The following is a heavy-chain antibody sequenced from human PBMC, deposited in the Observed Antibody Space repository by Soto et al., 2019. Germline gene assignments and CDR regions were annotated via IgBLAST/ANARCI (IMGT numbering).Heavy chain of an antibody. Sequence: NPSETLSLTCAVYGGSFSGYYWSWIRQPPGKGLEWIGEINHSGSTNYNPSLKSRVTISVDTSKNQFSLKLSSVTAADTAVYYCARGRRREAARLPYYYYYGMDVWGQGTTVTVSS. V-gene: IGHV4-34*01. CDR3: ARGRRREAARLPYYYYYGMDV. CDR2: INHSGST. CDR1: GGSFSGYY. D-gene: IGHD6-6*01. J-gene: IGHJ6*02.